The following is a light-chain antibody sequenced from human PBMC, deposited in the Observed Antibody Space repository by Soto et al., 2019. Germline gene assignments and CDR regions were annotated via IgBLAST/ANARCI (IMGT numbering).Light chain of an antibody. CDR2: DVS. J-gene: IGLJ3*02. Sequence: QSALTQPASVSGSPEQSITISCTGISSDVGTYNYVSWYQHRPGKAPKLMIYDVSYRPSGVSNRFSGSKSANTASLTISGLQAEDEADYYCSSYTTSNTQVFGGGTKLTVL. V-gene: IGLV2-14*01. CDR3: SSYTTSNTQV. CDR1: SSDVGTYNY.